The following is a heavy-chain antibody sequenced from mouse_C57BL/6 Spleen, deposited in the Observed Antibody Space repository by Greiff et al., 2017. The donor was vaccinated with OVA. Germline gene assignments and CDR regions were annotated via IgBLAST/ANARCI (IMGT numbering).Heavy chain of an antibody. Sequence: VQLQQSGAELVRPGASVTLSCKASGYTFTDYEMHWVKQTPVHGLEWIGVIDPKTGGTAYNQKFKGKATLTADKSSSTAYMELRSLTSEDSAVDYCTRREPITYRFDYWGQGTTLTVSS. J-gene: IGHJ2*01. V-gene: IGHV1-15*01. CDR1: GYTFTDYE. CDR3: TRREPITYRFDY. D-gene: IGHD5-1*01. CDR2: IDPKTGGT.